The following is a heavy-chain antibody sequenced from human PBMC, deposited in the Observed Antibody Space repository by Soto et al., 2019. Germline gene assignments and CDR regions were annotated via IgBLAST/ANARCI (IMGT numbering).Heavy chain of an antibody. CDR2: ISSGGSYI. J-gene: IGHJ2*01. CDR1: GFTLSTYT. Sequence: EVQLVESGGGLVKPGGSLRLSCEASGFTLSTYTMNWVRQAPGKGLEWVASISSGGSYIYYAGSVKGRFSISRDNANNSLYLQMNSLRAEDTAIYCCAGSVGSSGLFDLWGRGTLVTVSS. V-gene: IGHV3-21*06. D-gene: IGHD6-25*01. CDR3: AGSVGSSGLFDL.